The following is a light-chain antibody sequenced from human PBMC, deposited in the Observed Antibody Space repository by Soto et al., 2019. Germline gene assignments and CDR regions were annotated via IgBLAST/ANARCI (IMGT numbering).Light chain of an antibody. CDR1: QSDSSN. Sequence: EIVMTQSPATVSVSPGERVTLSCRASQSDSSNLAWYQQKPGQAPRLLIYGASTRATDIPVRFSGSGSGTEFTLTISSLQSEDFAVYYCQQYNDWPRTFGQGTKVEIK. J-gene: IGKJ1*01. CDR2: GAS. V-gene: IGKV3-15*01. CDR3: QQYNDWPRT.